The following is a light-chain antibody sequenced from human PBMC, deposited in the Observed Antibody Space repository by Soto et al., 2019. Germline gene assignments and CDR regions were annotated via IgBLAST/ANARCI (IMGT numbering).Light chain of an antibody. CDR2: DAS. Sequence: EIVLTQSPATLSLSPGERATLSCRASQSVSSYLAWYQQQPGQAPRLLIYDASNRATGIPARCSGSGSGTDFTLTISSLEPEDFAVYYCQQRSNWPPITYVQGTRLEMK. CDR3: QQRSNWPPIT. CDR1: QSVSSY. J-gene: IGKJ5*01. V-gene: IGKV3-11*01.